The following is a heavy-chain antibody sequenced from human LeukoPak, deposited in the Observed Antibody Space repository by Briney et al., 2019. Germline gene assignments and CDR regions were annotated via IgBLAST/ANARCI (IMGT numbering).Heavy chain of an antibody. D-gene: IGHD3-22*01. CDR1: GFTFSSYA. Sequence: PGGSLRPSCAASGFTFSSYAMSWVRQAPGKGLEWVSAISGSGGSTYYADSVKGRFTISRDNSKNTLYLQMNSLRAEDTAVYYCAKGFYDSSGYYPALDAFDIWGQGTMVTVSS. CDR3: AKGFYDSSGYYPALDAFDI. CDR2: ISGSGGST. J-gene: IGHJ3*02. V-gene: IGHV3-23*01.